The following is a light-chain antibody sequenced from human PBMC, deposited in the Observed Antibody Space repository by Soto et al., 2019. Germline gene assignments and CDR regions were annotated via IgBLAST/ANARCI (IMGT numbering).Light chain of an antibody. V-gene: IGLV2-11*01. CDR3: CSYAGSYTFYV. J-gene: IGLJ1*01. CDR2: DVS. Sequence: QSALTQPRSVSWSPGQSVTISCTGTSSDVGGYNYVSWYQHHPGKAPKLMIYDVSKRPSGVPDRFSGSKSGNTASLTISGLQAEDEADYYCCSYAGSYTFYVFGTGTKVTVL. CDR1: SSDVGGYNY.